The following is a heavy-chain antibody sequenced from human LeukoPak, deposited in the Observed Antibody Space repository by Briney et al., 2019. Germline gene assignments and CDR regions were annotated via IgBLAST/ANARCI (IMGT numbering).Heavy chain of an antibody. J-gene: IGHJ4*02. Sequence: QPGRSLRLSCAASGFTVSSNYMSWVRQAPGKGLEWVSVIYSGGSTYYADSVKGRFTISRDNSKNTLYLQMNSLRAEDTAVYYCARPRGEKEGPLDYWGQGTLVTVSS. CDR2: IYSGGST. V-gene: IGHV3-53*01. D-gene: IGHD3-10*01. CDR1: GFTVSSNY. CDR3: ARPRGEKEGPLDY.